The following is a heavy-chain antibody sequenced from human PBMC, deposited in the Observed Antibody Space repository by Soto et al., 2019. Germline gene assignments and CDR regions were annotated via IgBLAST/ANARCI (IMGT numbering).Heavy chain of an antibody. CDR1: GFTFDDYA. D-gene: IGHD5-18*01. V-gene: IGHV3-9*01. J-gene: IGHJ4*02. CDR2: ISWNSGNI. Sequence: EVQLEESGGALVQPGRSLRLSFADSGFTFDDYAMYWVRQVLGKGLEWVSSISWNSGNIGYADSVKGRFTTSRDNAENSFDLQMNSLRPEDTDLYYCVRSKGGYSYGTPFDYGGQGTLVIVSS. CDR3: VRSKGGYSYGTPFDY.